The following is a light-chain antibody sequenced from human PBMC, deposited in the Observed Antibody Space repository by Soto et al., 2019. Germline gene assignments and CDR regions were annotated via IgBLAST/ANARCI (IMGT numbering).Light chain of an antibody. CDR2: DAS. V-gene: IGKV3D-15*01. CDR1: QTISSN. CDR3: QQYGSSPQT. Sequence: EVVMTQSPATLSVSPGERATLSCRANQTISSNLAWYQQKPGQAPRLLIYDASNRATGIPARFSGSGSGTDFTLTISRLEPEDFAVFYCQQYGSSPQTFGQGTKVDIK. J-gene: IGKJ1*01.